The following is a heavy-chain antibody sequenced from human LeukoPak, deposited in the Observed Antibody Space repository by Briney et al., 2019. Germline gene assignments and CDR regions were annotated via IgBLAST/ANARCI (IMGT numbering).Heavy chain of an antibody. Sequence: GGSLRLSCAASGFTFSSYAMHWVRQAPGKGLEWVAVISYDGSNKYYADSVKGRFTISRDNSKNTLYLQMNSLRAEDTAVYYCARDNPRPPSGSSDVGNWFDPWGQGTLVTVSS. CDR3: ARDNPRPPSGSSDVGNWFDP. D-gene: IGHD1-26*01. V-gene: IGHV3-30-3*01. CDR1: GFTFSSYA. J-gene: IGHJ5*02. CDR2: ISYDGSNK.